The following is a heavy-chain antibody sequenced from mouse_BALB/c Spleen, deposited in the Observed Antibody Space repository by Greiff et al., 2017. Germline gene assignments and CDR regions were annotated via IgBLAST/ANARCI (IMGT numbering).Heavy chain of an antibody. D-gene: IGHD1-1*01. Sequence: QVQLQQPGAELVRPGASVKLSCKASGYTFTSYWINWVKQRPGQGLEWIGNIYPSDSYTNYNQKFKDKATLTVDKSSSTAYMQLSSPTSEDSAVYYCTRRRPITTVVAWYFDVWGAGTTVTVSS. CDR1: GYTFTSYW. J-gene: IGHJ1*01. CDR3: TRRRPITTVVAWYFDV. V-gene: IGHV1-69*02. CDR2: IYPSDSYT.